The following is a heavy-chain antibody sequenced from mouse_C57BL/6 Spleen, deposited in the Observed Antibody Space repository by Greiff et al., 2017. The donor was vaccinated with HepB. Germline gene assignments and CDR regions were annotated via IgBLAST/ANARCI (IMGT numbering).Heavy chain of an antibody. J-gene: IGHJ4*01. CDR1: GYTFTSYT. D-gene: IGHD1-1*01. CDR3: AREGYYGSSYDYAMDY. V-gene: IGHV1-4*01. Sequence: VQLQQSGAELARPGASVKMSCKASGYTFTSYTMHWVKQRPGQGLEWIGYINPSSGYTKYNQKFKDKATLTADKSSSTAYMQLSSLTSEDSAVYDCAREGYYGSSYDYAMDYWGQGTSVTVSS. CDR2: INPSSGYT.